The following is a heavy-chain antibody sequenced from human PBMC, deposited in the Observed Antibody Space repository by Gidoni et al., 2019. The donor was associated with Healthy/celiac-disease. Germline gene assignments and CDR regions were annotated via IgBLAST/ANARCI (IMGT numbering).Heavy chain of an antibody. V-gene: IGHV3-30-3*01. Sequence: VQLVESGGGVVQPGRSLRLSCAASGFTFSSYAMHWVRQAPGKGLEWVAVISYDGSNKYYADSVKGRFTISRDNSKNTLYLQMNSLRAEDTAVYYCARGQHIVVVTAIPDYFDYWGQGTLVTVSS. D-gene: IGHD2-21*02. J-gene: IGHJ4*02. CDR3: ARGQHIVVVTAIPDYFDY. CDR1: GFTFSSYA. CDR2: ISYDGSNK.